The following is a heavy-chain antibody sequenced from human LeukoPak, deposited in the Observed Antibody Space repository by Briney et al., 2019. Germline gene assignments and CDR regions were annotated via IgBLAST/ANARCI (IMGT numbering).Heavy chain of an antibody. Sequence: GGSLRLSCAASGFTFSSYAMSWVRQAPGKGLEWVSAISGSGGSTYYADSVKGRFTISRDNSKNTLYLQMNSLRAEDTAVYHCASRSYYDSSGYYLGSYYYYMDVWGKGTTVTVSS. J-gene: IGHJ6*03. CDR2: ISGSGGST. D-gene: IGHD3-22*01. CDR3: ASRSYYDSSGYYLGSYYYYMDV. V-gene: IGHV3-23*01. CDR1: GFTFSSYA.